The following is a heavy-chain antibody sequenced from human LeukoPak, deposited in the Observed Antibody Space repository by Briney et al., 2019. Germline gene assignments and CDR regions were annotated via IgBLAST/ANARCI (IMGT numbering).Heavy chain of an antibody. CDR2: VNRDGSET. J-gene: IGHJ4*02. Sequence: GGSLRLSCAASGFALSSHWMTWVRQVPGRGPEWVANVNRDGSETYYLDSVKGRFTISRDNSKNTLYLQMHSLRAEDTAVYHCAKPLWSGHSYFDSWGQGTLVTVSS. CDR3: AKPLWSGHSYFDS. CDR1: GFALSSHW. V-gene: IGHV3-7*03. D-gene: IGHD3-3*01.